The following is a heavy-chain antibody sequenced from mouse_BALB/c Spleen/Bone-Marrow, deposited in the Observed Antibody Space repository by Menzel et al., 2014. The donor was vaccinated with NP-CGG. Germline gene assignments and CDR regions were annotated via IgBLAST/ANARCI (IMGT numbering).Heavy chain of an antibody. J-gene: IGHJ2*01. V-gene: IGHV1-4*02. CDR3: AKNGHSYGYYFDY. CDR2: INPSSGYT. CDR1: GYTFTTYT. D-gene: IGHD1-2*01. Sequence: VQLQQSAAELARPGASVKMSCKASGYTFTTYTMHWVKQRPGQGLEWIGYINPSSGYTEYNRNFKDKTTLTADKSSSTAYMQLSSLTSEDSAVYYCAKNGHSYGYYFDYWGQGTTLTVSS.